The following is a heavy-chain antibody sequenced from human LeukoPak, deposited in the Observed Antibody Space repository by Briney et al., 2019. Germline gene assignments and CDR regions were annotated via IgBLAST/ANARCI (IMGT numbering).Heavy chain of an antibody. CDR1: GYTFTGYY. CDR2: INPNSGGT. CDR3: ARDRSLWFGASNYYYMDV. D-gene: IGHD3-10*01. V-gene: IGHV1-2*02. Sequence: ASVKVSCKASGYTFTGYYMHWVRQAPGQGLEWMGWINPNSGGTNYAQKFQGRVTMTRDTSISTAYMELSRLRSDDTAVYYCARDRSLWFGASNYYYMDVWGKGTTVTVSS. J-gene: IGHJ6*03.